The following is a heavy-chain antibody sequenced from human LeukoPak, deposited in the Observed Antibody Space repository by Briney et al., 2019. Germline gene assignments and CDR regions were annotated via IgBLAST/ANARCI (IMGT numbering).Heavy chain of an antibody. CDR1: GFTFSIYT. D-gene: IGHD2-21*01. Sequence: GGSLRLSCTGSGFTFSIYTLHWVRQAPGEEVEGGSSISSGGTFVLYADSVTGRFTISRDNAGKFLYLQMDSLRAEGTAVYYCATLGCAGENCPRAGRALGGYWGQGTLVTVSS. J-gene: IGHJ4*02. CDR2: ISSGGTFV. V-gene: IGHV3-21*01. CDR3: ATLGCAGENCPRAGRALGGY.